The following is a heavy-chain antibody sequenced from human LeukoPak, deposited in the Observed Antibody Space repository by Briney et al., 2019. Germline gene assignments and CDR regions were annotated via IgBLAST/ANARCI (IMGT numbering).Heavy chain of an antibody. CDR1: GYTFTSYD. CDR2: MNPNSGNT. V-gene: IGHV1-8*01. D-gene: IGHD2-15*01. CDR3: ARVTRYCSGGSCDHDAFDI. J-gene: IGHJ3*02. Sequence: ASVKVSCKASGYTFTSYDTNWVRQATGQGLEWMGWMNPNSGNTGYAQKFQGRVTMTRNTSISTAYMELSSLRSEDTAVYYCARVTRYCSGGSCDHDAFDIWGQGTMVTVSS.